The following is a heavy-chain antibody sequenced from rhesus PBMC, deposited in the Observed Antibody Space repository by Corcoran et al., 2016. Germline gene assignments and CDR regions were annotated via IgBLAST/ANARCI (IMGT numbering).Heavy chain of an antibody. CDR1: GFTFSSYW. V-gene: IGHV3S25*01. CDR3: AKTRGQGSSFDC. D-gene: IGHD3-34*01. CDR2: INSGGGST. J-gene: IGHJ4*01. Sequence: EVQLVESGGGLAKPGGSLRLPCAASGFTFSSYWMNWCRQAPGKGLEWVSAINSGGGSTYYADSVKGRFTISKDNSKNTLSLQMNSLGAEDTAVYYCAKTRGQGSSFDCWGQGVLVTVSS.